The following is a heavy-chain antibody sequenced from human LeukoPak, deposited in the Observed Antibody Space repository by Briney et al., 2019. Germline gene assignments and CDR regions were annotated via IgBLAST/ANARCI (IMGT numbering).Heavy chain of an antibody. CDR3: ARHVRYSYVVFDY. Sequence: SETLSLTCTVAGGSVSTYYWSWIRQSPGKGLEWIGYIYNGGSANYNPSLKSRVTISLDTSKNQFSLNLSSVTAADTAVYYCARHVRYSYVVFDYWGQGTLVTVSS. CDR1: GGSVSTYY. V-gene: IGHV4-59*08. CDR2: IYNGGSA. D-gene: IGHD5-18*01. J-gene: IGHJ4*02.